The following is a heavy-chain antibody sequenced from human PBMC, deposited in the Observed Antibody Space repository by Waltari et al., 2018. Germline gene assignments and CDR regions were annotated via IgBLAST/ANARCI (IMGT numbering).Heavy chain of an antibody. CDR1: GGSFSGYY. CDR2: INHSGST. D-gene: IGHD4-17*01. CDR3: ASGLRDDY. J-gene: IGHJ4*02. V-gene: IGHV4-34*01. Sequence: QVQLQQWGAGLLKPSETLSLTCAVYGGSFSGYYWSWIRKPPGKGLEWIGEINHSGSTNYNPSLKSRVTISVDTSKNQFSLKLSSVTAADTAVYYCASGLRDDYWGQGTLVTVSS.